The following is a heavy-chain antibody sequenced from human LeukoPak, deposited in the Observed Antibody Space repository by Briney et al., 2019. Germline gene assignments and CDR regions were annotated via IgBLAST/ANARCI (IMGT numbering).Heavy chain of an antibody. J-gene: IGHJ6*02. D-gene: IGHD5-12*01. CDR2: INHSGST. Sequence: SETLSLTCAVYGGSFSGYYWSWIRQPPGKGLEWIGEINHSGSTNYNPSLKSRVTISVDTSKNQFSLKLSSVTAADTAVYYCARGFLGAGPVPSSGEIAYYYYGMDVWGQGTTVAVSS. V-gene: IGHV4-34*01. CDR3: ARGFLGAGPVPSSGEIAYYYYGMDV. CDR1: GGSFSGYY.